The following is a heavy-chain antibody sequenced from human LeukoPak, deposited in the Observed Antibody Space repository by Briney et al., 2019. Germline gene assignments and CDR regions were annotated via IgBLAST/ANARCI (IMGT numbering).Heavy chain of an antibody. CDR2: IYTSGST. CDR3: ARDGGQQLVEADNWFDP. CDR1: GGSISSYY. V-gene: IGHV4-4*07. Sequence: SETLSLTCTVSGGSISSYYWSWIRQPAGKGLEWIGRIYTSGSTNYNPSLKSRVTMSVDTSKNQFSLKLSSVTAADTAVYYCARDGGQQLVEADNWFDPWGQGTLVTVSS. J-gene: IGHJ5*02. D-gene: IGHD6-13*01.